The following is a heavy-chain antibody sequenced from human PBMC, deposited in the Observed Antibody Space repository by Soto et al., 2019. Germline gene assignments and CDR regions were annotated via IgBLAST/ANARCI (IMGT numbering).Heavy chain of an antibody. J-gene: IGHJ3*02. CDR2: IYFRGNT. D-gene: IGHD3-22*01. CDR3: AREGGSYDSGVYLIRGAFDI. Sequence: QVQLQESGPGLVKPSQTLSLTCSVSGDSISRIDYYWTWIRQHPEKGLEWIGNIYFRGNTYYSPSLESRLTISVDTSKNQFSLKLTSVTAADTAVYYCAREGGSYDSGVYLIRGAFDIWGQGTMVTVSS. CDR1: GDSISRIDYY. V-gene: IGHV4-31*03.